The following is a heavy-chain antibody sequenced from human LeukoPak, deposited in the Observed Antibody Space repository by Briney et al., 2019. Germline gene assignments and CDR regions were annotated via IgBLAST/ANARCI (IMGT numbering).Heavy chain of an antibody. V-gene: IGHV5-51*01. D-gene: IGHD3-3*01. CDR1: GYSFTSYW. CDR2: IYPGDSDT. Sequence: GESLKIPCKGSGYSFTSYWIGWVRQMPGKGLEWMGIIYPGDSDTRYSPSFQGQVTISADKSISTAYLQWSSLKASDTAMYYCARQDDFWSGYYTENNYYGMDVWGQGTTVTVSS. CDR3: ARQDDFWSGYYTENNYYGMDV. J-gene: IGHJ6*02.